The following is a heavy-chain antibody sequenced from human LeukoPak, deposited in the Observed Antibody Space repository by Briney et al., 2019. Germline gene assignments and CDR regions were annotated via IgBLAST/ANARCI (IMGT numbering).Heavy chain of an antibody. Sequence: ASVRVSCKASGYTFTDYYIHWVRQAPGQGLEWMAWINPITGDTNYAQEVQGRVTVTRDRSTSSAYMDLSRLRSGDTALYYCAADPYGAEGGFDFWGERTLVTVSS. V-gene: IGHV1-2*02. D-gene: IGHD3-16*01. J-gene: IGHJ4*02. CDR3: AADPYGAEGGFDF. CDR2: INPITGDT. CDR1: GYTFTDYY.